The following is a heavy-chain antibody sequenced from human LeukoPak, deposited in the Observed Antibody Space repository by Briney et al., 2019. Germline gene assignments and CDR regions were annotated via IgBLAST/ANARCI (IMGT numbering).Heavy chain of an antibody. CDR3: AKEGTVGVVFDY. CDR1: GFTFSSYG. D-gene: IGHD1-26*01. CDR2: IRYDGSNK. V-gene: IGHV3-30*02. Sequence: PGGSLRLSCAASGFTFSSYGMHWVRQAPGKGLEWVAFIRYDGSNKYYADSVKGRFTISRDNSKNMLYLPMNSLRAEDPAVYYCAKEGTVGVVFDYWGQGTLVTVSS. J-gene: IGHJ4*02.